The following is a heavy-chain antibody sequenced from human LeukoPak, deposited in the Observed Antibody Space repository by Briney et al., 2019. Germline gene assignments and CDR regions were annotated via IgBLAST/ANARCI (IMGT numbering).Heavy chain of an antibody. CDR2: ISGSGDTI. Sequence: GGSLRLSGAASGFSFSSYEMNWVRQAPGKGLEWVSHISGSGDTINYADSVKGRFTISRDDSNNTLYLQMNSLRAEDTAVYYCAKADYYDFDSWGQGTLVTVSS. CDR3: AKADYYDFDS. J-gene: IGHJ4*02. V-gene: IGHV3-23*01. D-gene: IGHD3-10*01. CDR1: GFSFSSYE.